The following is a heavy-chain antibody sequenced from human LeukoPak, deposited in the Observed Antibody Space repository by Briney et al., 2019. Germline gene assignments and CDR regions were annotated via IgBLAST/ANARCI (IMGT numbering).Heavy chain of an antibody. D-gene: IGHD3-22*01. V-gene: IGHV3-11*01. J-gene: IGHJ4*02. CDR2: ISSSGSTI. CDR3: ARDYHYYYDSSGYCNY. Sequence: GGSLRLSCAASGFTFSDYYMSWICQAPGKGLEWVSYISSSGSTIYYADSVKGRFTISRDNAKNSLYLQMNSLRAEDTAVYYCARDYHYYYDSSGYCNYWGQGTLVTVSS. CDR1: GFTFSDYY.